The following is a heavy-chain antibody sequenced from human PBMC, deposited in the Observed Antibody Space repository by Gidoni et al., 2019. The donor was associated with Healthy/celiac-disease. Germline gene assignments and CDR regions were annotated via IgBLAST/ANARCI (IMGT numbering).Heavy chain of an antibody. D-gene: IGHD6-13*01. CDR2: MKQDGSEK. V-gene: IGHV3-7*01. Sequence: EVQLVESGGGLVQPGGSLSLSCAASGFTFRDYWMSWVRQAPGKGREGVASMKQDGSEKYYVDSVRGRFTISRDNAKNSLYLQMNSLRVEDTAVYYCASGSSRYSEFTHWGQGTLVTVSS. CDR3: ASGSSRYSEFTH. CDR1: GFTFRDYW. J-gene: IGHJ4*02.